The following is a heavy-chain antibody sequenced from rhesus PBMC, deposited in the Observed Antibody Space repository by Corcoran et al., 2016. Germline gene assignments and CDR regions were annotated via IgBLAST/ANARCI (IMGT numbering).Heavy chain of an antibody. J-gene: IGHJ4*01. Sequence: QVQLQESGPGLVKPSETLSLTCAVSGGSISSNYWSWIRQPPGKGLEWIGRSSGSGGSTDYNPSLKSRVTISTDTSKNQFSLKLSSVTAADTAVYYCARDGWVQSAGPGRYYFDYWGQGVLVTVSS. CDR1: GGSISSNY. CDR2: SSGSGGST. D-gene: IGHD5-24*01. CDR3: ARDGWVQSAGPGRYYFDY. V-gene: IGHV4-173*01.